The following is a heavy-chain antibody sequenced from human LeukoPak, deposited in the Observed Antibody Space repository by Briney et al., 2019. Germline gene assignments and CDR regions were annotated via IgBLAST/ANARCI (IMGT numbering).Heavy chain of an antibody. Sequence: GGSLRLSCAASGFTFSSYAMSWVRQAPGKGLEWVALISFDGSNKYYADSVKGRFTISRDNSKNMLYLQMNSLRAEDTAVYYCARGPGAYYYGSGNSFDPWGQGTLVTVSS. J-gene: IGHJ5*02. V-gene: IGHV3-30*04. CDR2: ISFDGSNK. CDR1: GFTFSSYA. CDR3: ARGPGAYYYGSGNSFDP. D-gene: IGHD3-10*01.